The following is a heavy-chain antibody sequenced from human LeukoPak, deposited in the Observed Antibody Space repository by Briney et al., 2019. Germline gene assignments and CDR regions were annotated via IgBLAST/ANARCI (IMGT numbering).Heavy chain of an antibody. J-gene: IGHJ5*02. V-gene: IGHV1-69*01. CDR2: IITIFGVT. Sequence: GSSVKVSCKASGGTFSNNAISWVRPAPGQGLEWMGGIITIFGVTNYAQKFQGRVTITADESTSTAYMELSSLRSEDTAVYYCARARTGFGVVIVWFDPWGQGTLVTVSS. D-gene: IGHD3-3*01. CDR1: GGTFSNNA. CDR3: ARARTGFGVVIVWFDP.